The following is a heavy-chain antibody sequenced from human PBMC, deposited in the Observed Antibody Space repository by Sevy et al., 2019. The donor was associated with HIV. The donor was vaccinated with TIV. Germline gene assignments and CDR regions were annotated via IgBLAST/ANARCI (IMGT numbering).Heavy chain of an antibody. Sequence: GGSLRLSCAASGFTFSSYGMQWVRQAPGKGLEWVAVIWYDGSNKYYADSVKGRFTISRDNSKNTLYLQMNSLRAEDTAVYYCARGEIAVAFDYWGQGTFVTVS. J-gene: IGHJ4*02. CDR2: IWYDGSNK. V-gene: IGHV3-33*01. D-gene: IGHD6-19*01. CDR1: GFTFSSYG. CDR3: ARGEIAVAFDY.